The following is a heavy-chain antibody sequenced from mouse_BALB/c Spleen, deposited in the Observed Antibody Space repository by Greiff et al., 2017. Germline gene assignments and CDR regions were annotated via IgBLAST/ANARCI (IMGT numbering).Heavy chain of an antibody. V-gene: IGHV2-9*02. CDR1: GFSLTSYG. CDR2: IWAGGST. Sequence: VKVVESGPGLVAPSQSLSITCTVSGFSLTSYGVHWVRQPPGKGLEWLGVIWAGGSTNYNSALMSRLSISKDNSKSQVFLKMNSLQTDDTAMYYCAREYGNYRYWYFDVWGAGTTVTVSS. J-gene: IGHJ1*01. D-gene: IGHD2-1*01. CDR3: AREYGNYRYWYFDV.